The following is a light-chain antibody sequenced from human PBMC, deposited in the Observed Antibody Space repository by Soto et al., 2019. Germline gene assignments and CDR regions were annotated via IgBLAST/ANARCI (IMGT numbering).Light chain of an antibody. CDR2: KAS. J-gene: IGKJ1*01. Sequence: DIQMTQSPPTLSASVGDRVTITCRASQSISSWLAWYQQKPGKAPKVLIYKASNLQSGVPSRFSGSGSGTEFTLTISSLQPDDFATYYCQQCYSYPLTFGQGTTVDIK. V-gene: IGKV1-5*03. CDR3: QQCYSYPLT. CDR1: QSISSW.